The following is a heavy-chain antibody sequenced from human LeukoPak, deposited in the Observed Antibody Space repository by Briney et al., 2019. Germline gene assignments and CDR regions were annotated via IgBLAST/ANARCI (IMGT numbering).Heavy chain of an antibody. CDR1: GGSFSGYY. D-gene: IGHD6-6*01. Sequence: SETLSLTCAVYGGSFSGYYWSWIRQPPGKGPEWIGEINHSGSTNYNPSLKSRVTISVDASKNQFSLKLSSVTAADTAVYYCARGSIAARPLTYYYYGMDVWGQGTTVTVSS. V-gene: IGHV4-34*01. CDR3: ARGSIAARPLTYYYYGMDV. CDR2: INHSGST. J-gene: IGHJ6*02.